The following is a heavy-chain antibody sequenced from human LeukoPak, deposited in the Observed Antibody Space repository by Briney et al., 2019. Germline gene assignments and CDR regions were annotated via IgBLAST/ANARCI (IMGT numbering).Heavy chain of an antibody. V-gene: IGHV3-48*03. CDR2: ISGGATTI. D-gene: IGHD5-18*01. Sequence: GGSLRLSCVASGFTFSRYEMNWVRQAPGKGLEWVSYISGGATTIYYADSVKGRFTISRDNAKNSLSLQMNSLRAEDTAVYYCARGIQLWRGGYWFDPRGQGTLVTVSS. CDR1: GFTFSRYE. J-gene: IGHJ5*02. CDR3: ARGIQLWRGGYWFDP.